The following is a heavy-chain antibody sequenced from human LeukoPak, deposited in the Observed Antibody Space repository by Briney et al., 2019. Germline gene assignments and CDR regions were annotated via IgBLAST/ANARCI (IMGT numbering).Heavy chain of an antibody. CDR1: GGTFSSYA. CDR3: ARLGAVADNFDY. V-gene: IGHV1-69*05. D-gene: IGHD6-19*01. Sequence: SVKVSCKASGGTFSSYAISWVRQAPGQGLEWMGRIIPIFGTTNYAQKFQGRVTITTDESTSTAYMELSSLRSEDTAVYYCARLGAVADNFDYWGQGTLVTVSS. J-gene: IGHJ4*02. CDR2: IIPIFGTT.